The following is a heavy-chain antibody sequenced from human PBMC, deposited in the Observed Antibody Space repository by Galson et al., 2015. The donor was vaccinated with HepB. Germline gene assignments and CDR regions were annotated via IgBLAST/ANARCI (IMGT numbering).Heavy chain of an antibody. Sequence: SLRLSCAASGFTFSSYGMHWVRQAPGKGLEWVAVISYDGSNKYYADSVKGRFTISRDNSKNTLYLQMNSLRAEDTAVYYCAKDYLNCGGGCGYHWGQGTLVTVSS. CDR2: ISYDGSNK. J-gene: IGHJ5*02. D-gene: IGHD2-21*02. V-gene: IGHV3-30*18. CDR1: GFTFSSYG. CDR3: AKDYLNCGGGCGYH.